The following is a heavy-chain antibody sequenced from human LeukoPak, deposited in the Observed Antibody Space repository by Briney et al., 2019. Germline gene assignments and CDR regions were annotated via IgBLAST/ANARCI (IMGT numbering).Heavy chain of an antibody. CDR1: GFNFSSYT. Sequence: GGSLRLSCAASGFNFSSYTMNWVRQAPGKGLEWVAVIYSGGSTYYADSVKGRFTISRDNSKNTLYLQMNSLRAEDTAVYYCARALSVWFDPWGQGTLVTVSS. J-gene: IGHJ5*02. CDR3: ARALSVWFDP. CDR2: IYSGGST. V-gene: IGHV3-53*01.